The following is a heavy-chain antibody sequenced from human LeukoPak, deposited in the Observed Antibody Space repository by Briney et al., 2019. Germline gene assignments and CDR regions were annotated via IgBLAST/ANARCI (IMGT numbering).Heavy chain of an antibody. D-gene: IGHD6-19*01. Sequence: SETLSLTCTVSGGSISSSRYYWGWIRQPPGKGLEWIGSIYYSGSTYYNPSLKSRVTISVDTSKNQFSLKLSSVTAADTAVYYCARQAQWLVRRYFDYWGQGTLVTVSS. V-gene: IGHV4-39*01. CDR2: IYYSGST. CDR1: GGSISSSRYY. J-gene: IGHJ4*02. CDR3: ARQAQWLVRRYFDY.